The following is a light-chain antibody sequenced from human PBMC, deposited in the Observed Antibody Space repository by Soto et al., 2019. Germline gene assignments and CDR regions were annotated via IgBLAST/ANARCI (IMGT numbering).Light chain of an antibody. CDR1: SSNIGSKT. J-gene: IGLJ1*01. V-gene: IGLV1-44*01. Sequence: QSLLTQPPSASGTPGQRVTISCSGSSSNIGSKTVNWYQQLPGTAPKLLIYSNYQRPSGVPDRFSGSKSGTSASLAISGLQSEDEADYYCSGWDASLNGYVFGTGTKVNVL. CDR2: SNY. CDR3: SGWDASLNGYV.